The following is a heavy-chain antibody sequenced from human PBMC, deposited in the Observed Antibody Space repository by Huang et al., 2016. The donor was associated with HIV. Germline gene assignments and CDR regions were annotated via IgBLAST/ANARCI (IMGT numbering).Heavy chain of an antibody. D-gene: IGHD3-16*01. Sequence: EVQLVETGGGLIQPGGSLKLSCAASGFTASANYMSWVRQAPGKGREWDSIVYSDGNTFYADSVKGRFSISRDNSKNTMYLQMTSLRAEDTAVYYCAKIGGSDYYYYYYMDVWGKGATVTVSS. V-gene: IGHV3-53*02. CDR3: AKIGGSDYYYYYYMDV. J-gene: IGHJ6*03. CDR1: GFTASANY. CDR2: VYSDGNT.